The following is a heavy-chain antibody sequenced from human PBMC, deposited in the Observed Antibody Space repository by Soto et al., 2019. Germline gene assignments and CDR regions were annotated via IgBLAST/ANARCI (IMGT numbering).Heavy chain of an antibody. Sequence: EVQLVESGGGLVQPGGSLRLSCAASGFTVSSNYMSWVRQAPGKGLEWVSVIYSGGSTYYADSVKGRFTISRDNSKNTLYLQMNSLRVEDTAVYYCASQRDCSGGSCYSGYYYYMDVWGKGTTVTVSS. J-gene: IGHJ6*03. CDR3: ASQRDCSGGSCYSGYYYYMDV. V-gene: IGHV3-66*01. CDR1: GFTVSSNY. CDR2: IYSGGST. D-gene: IGHD2-15*01.